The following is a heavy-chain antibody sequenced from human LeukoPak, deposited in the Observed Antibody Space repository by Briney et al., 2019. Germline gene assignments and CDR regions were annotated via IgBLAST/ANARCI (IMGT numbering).Heavy chain of an antibody. CDR2: ISGSGGST. CDR3: AKSTHVTYYDILTGYLGAFDY. Sequence: PGGSLRLSCAASGFTFSSYAMSWVRQALGKGLEWVSAISGSGGSTYYADSVKGRFTISRDNSKNTLYPQMNSLRAEDTAVYYCAKSTHVTYYDILTGYLGAFDYWGQGTLVTVSS. J-gene: IGHJ4*02. D-gene: IGHD3-9*01. CDR1: GFTFSSYA. V-gene: IGHV3-23*01.